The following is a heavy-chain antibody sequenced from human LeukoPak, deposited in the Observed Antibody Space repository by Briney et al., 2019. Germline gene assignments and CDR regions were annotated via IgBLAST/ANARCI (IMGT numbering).Heavy chain of an antibody. V-gene: IGHV4-59*06. J-gene: IGHJ4*02. D-gene: IGHD4-17*01. CDR3: ASCNGDSRFDY. Sequence: PSETLSLTCTVSGGSISSYYWSWIRQHPGKGLEWIGYIYFSGSTYYNPSLKSRLTISVDTSKNQFSLKLSSVTAADTAVYYCASCNGDSRFDYWGQGTLVTVSS. CDR1: GGSISSYY. CDR2: IYFSGST.